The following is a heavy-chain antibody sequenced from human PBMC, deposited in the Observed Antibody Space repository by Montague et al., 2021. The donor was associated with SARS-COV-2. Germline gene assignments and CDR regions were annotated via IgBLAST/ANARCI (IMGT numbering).Heavy chain of an antibody. D-gene: IGHD2-15*01. CDR2: IFFTGTT. CDR1: GGSISNYY. Sequence: SETLSLTCSVSGGSISNYYWTWTRQPPGKGLQLIGFIFFTGTTKSNPSLKSRVPMSLYTSKNHFSFRLSAVTAADTARYYCARAQNIRFIANCVNYFDLWGLGTLVTVSS. CDR3: ARAQNIRFIANCVNYFDL. J-gene: IGHJ4*02. V-gene: IGHV4-59*01.